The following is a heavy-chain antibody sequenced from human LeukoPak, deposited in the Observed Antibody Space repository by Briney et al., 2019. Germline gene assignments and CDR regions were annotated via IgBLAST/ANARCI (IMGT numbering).Heavy chain of an antibody. CDR3: AVYSYDGYDFDY. J-gene: IGHJ4*02. D-gene: IGHD5-18*01. CDR2: IIPIFGTA. V-gene: IGHV1-69*13. Sequence: ASVKVSCTDSGGTFSSYAISWVRQAPGQGLEWMGGIIPIFGTANYAQKFQGRVTITADESTSTAYMELSSLRSEDTAVYYCAVYSYDGYDFDYWGQGTLVTVSS. CDR1: GGTFSSYA.